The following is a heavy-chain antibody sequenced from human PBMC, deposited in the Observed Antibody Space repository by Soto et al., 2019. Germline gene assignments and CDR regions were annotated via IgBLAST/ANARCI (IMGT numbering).Heavy chain of an antibody. D-gene: IGHD3-10*01. CDR1: GFTFSSYT. J-gene: IGHJ4*02. CDR2: ITSSSSYI. V-gene: IGHV3-21*01. Sequence: PVGSLRLSCAASGFTFSSYTLNWVRQAPGKGLEWVSSITSSSSYIYYADSVKGRFTISRDNAKNSLYLQMNSLRAEDTAVYFCATGGEFFDYWGQETLVTVSS. CDR3: ATGGEFFDY.